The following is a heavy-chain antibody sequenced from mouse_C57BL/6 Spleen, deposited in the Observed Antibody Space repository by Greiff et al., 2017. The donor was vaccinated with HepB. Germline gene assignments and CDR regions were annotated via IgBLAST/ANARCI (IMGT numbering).Heavy chain of an antibody. D-gene: IGHD4-1*01. CDR1: GFTFSDYG. J-gene: IGHJ4*01. CDR2: ISSGSSTI. V-gene: IGHV5-17*01. Sequence: EVKLLESGGGLVKPGGSLKLSCAASGFTFSDYGMHWVRQAPEKGLEWVAYISSGSSTIYYADTVKGRFTISRDNAENTLFLQMTSLRSEDTAMYYCASPNWDGAMDYWGQGTSVTVSS. CDR3: ASPNWDGAMDY.